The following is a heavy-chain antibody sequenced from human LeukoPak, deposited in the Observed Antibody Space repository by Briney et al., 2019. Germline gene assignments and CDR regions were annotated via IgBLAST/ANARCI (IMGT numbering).Heavy chain of an antibody. D-gene: IGHD3-3*01. CDR1: GYTFTSYA. CDR3: AKVSAEWLLDY. J-gene: IGHJ4*02. V-gene: IGHV1-18*01. Sequence: ASVKVSCKASGYTFTSYAMNWVRQAPGQGLEWMGWISAYNGNTNYAQKLQGRVTMTTDTSTSTAYMELRSLRSDDTAVYYCAKVSAEWLLDYWGQGTLVTVSS. CDR2: ISAYNGNT.